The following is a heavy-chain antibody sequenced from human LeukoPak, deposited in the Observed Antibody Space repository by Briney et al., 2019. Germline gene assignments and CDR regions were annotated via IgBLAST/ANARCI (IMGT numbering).Heavy chain of an antibody. D-gene: IGHD1-26*01. CDR2: VIRSSSTI. CDR1: GFTFSNYS. Sequence: PGGSLRLSCAASGFTFSNYSMNWVRQAPGKGLEWVSYVIRSSSTIYYADSVKGRFTISRDNAKNSLYLQMNSLRAEDTAVYYCARQFGSYYEIDYWGQGTLVTVSS. V-gene: IGHV3-48*04. J-gene: IGHJ4*02. CDR3: ARQFGSYYEIDY.